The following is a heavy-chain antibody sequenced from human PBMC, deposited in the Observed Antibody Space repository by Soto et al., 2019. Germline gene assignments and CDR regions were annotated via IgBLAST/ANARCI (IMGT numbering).Heavy chain of an antibody. CDR1: GFSVSDNY. CDR2: MFSGGNT. Sequence: EVQLVETGGGLIQPGGSLRLSCAASGFSVSDNYMSWVRQAPGKGLEWVSVMFSGGNTVYADSVKGRFTINRHNSNNMLILKRENRGVEDSAKYYWAGEKGAEGGSGDYGMDVWGQGPTVPAPS. D-gene: IGHD2-15*01. J-gene: IGHJ6*02. CDR3: AGEKGAEGGSGDYGMDV. V-gene: IGHV3-53*02.